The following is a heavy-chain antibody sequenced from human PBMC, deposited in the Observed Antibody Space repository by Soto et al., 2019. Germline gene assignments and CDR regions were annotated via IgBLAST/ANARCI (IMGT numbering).Heavy chain of an antibody. CDR2: INHSGST. D-gene: IGHD1-26*01. V-gene: IGHV4-34*01. CDR1: GGSFSGYY. CDR3: ARGATGAFDI. J-gene: IGHJ3*02. Sequence: QVQLQQWGAGLLKPSETLSLTCAVYGGSFSGYYWSWIRQPPGKGLEWIGEINHSGSTNYNPSLKGRVTISVDTSKNQFSLKLSSVTAADTAVYYCARGATGAFDIWGQGTMVTVSS.